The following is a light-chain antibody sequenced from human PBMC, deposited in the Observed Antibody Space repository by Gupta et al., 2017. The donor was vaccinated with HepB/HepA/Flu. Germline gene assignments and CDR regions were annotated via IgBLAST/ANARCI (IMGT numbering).Light chain of an antibody. CDR1: QSIRAY. CDR3: QQIYSTPWT. J-gene: IGKJ1*01. CDR2: GSS. Sequence: DIQMTQSPSSLSASVGDRISITCRAGQSIRAYLNWYQQRPGKAPNLLIYGSSKLQTGVPSRFSGSGSGTEFTLTISSLQPEDFATYFCQQIYSTPWTFGQGTKVDMK. V-gene: IGKV1-39*01.